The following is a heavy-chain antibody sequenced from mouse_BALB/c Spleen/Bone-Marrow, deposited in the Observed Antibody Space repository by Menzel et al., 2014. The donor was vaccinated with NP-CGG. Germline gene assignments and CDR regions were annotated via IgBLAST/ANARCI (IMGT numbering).Heavy chain of an antibody. CDR1: GFNIKDTY. D-gene: IGHD2-14*01. CDR3: ARYRLGTYFDY. Sequence: VTLKVSGAELVKPGASVKLSCTASGFNIKDTYIHWVKQRPEQGLEWIGRIDPANGNTKYDPKFQGKATITADTSSSTAYLYLSRLTSEDTAVYYCARYRLGTYFDYWGQGTTLTVSS. V-gene: IGHV14-3*02. J-gene: IGHJ2*01. CDR2: IDPANGNT.